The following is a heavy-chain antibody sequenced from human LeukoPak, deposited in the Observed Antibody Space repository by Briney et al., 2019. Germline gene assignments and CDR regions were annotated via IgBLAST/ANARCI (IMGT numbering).Heavy chain of an antibody. CDR1: GFTFSSYA. CDR2: ISYDGSNK. CDR3: ARDRGIRSAFDI. Sequence: GGSLRLSCAASGFTFSSYAMHWVRQAPGKGLEWVAVISYDGSNKYYADSVKGRFTISRDNSKNTLYLQMNSLRAEDTAVYYCARDRGIRSAFDIWGQGTAVTVSS. V-gene: IGHV3-30-3*01. D-gene: IGHD3-10*01. J-gene: IGHJ3*02.